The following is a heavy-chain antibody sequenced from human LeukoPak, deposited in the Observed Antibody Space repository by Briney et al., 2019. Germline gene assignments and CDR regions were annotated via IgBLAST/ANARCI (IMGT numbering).Heavy chain of an antibody. CDR1: GFTFSSYA. Sequence: GGSLRLSCAASGFTFSSYAMSWVRQAPGKGLEWVSAISGSGGSTYYADSVKGRFTISRDNSKNTLYLQMNSLRAEDTGVYYCAKEGKYSSGWYGGDYFDYWGQGTLVTVSS. D-gene: IGHD6-19*01. V-gene: IGHV3-23*01. CDR3: AKEGKYSSGWYGGDYFDY. CDR2: ISGSGGST. J-gene: IGHJ4*02.